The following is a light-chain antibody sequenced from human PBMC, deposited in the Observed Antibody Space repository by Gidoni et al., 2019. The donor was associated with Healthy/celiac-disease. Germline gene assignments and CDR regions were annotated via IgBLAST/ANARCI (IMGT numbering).Light chain of an antibody. V-gene: IGLV3-21*02. CDR2: DDR. Sequence: LAPVLVVYDDRDRPSGSPYRFSCSNSGNTATLTSSRVEAGDEADYYGQVWDTSSNHVVFGGGTKLTVL. CDR3: QVWDTSSNHVV. J-gene: IGLJ2*01.